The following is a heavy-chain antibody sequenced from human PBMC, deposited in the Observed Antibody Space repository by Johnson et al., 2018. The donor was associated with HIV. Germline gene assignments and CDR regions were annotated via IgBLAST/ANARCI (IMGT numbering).Heavy chain of an antibody. J-gene: IGHJ3*02. CDR2: IGTAGDT. V-gene: IGHV3-13*01. CDR1: GFTFSSYD. Sequence: VQLVESGGGLVQPGGSLRLSCAASGFTFSSYDMHWVRQATGKGLEWVSAIGTAGDTYYPGSVKGRLTISRDISNNTLHLQMNSLRAGDTAVYYCAKDESDAFESWGQGTMVTVSS. CDR3: AKDESDAFES.